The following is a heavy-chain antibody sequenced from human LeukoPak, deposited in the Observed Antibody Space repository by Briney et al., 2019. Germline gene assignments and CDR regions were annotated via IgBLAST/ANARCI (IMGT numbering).Heavy chain of an antibody. CDR2: ISWDGTT. Sequence: AGSLRLSCVASGFTFEDYTMHWVRQAPGKTLEWVSLISWDGTTYYTDSVKGRFTISRDNSKNSLYLQMDTLRSEDTAFYYCVKDLSYESSGHVLEYWGQGTLVTVPS. CDR1: GFTFEDYT. D-gene: IGHD3-22*01. CDR3: VKDLSYESSGHVLEY. V-gene: IGHV3-43*01. J-gene: IGHJ4*02.